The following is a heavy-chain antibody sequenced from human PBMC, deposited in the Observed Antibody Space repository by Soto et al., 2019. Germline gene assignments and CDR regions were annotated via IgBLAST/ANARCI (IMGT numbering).Heavy chain of an antibody. CDR3: ARGHNIAVADQPDS. CDR1: GYTFTSYG. Sequence: ASVKVSCKASGYTFTSYGISWVRQAPGQGLEWVGWISAYNGNTNYAQKLQGRVTMTTDTSTSTAYMELRSLRSDDTDVYYCARGHNIAVADQPDSWGQGTLVTVSS. CDR2: ISAYNGNT. D-gene: IGHD6-19*01. V-gene: IGHV1-18*04. J-gene: IGHJ4*02.